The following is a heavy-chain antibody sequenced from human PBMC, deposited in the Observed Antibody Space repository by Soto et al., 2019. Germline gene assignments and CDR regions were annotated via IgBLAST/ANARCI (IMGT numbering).Heavy chain of an antibody. CDR2: ISGSGGST. CDR1: GFTFSSYA. J-gene: IGHJ4*02. D-gene: IGHD3-22*01. Sequence: HPGGSLRLSCAASGFTFSSYAMSWVRQAPGKGLEWVSAISGSGGSTYYADSVKGRFTISRDNSKNTLYLQMNSLRAEDTAVYYCAVDFGDDSSGYLPYFDYWGQGTLVTVSS. CDR3: AVDFGDDSSGYLPYFDY. V-gene: IGHV3-23*01.